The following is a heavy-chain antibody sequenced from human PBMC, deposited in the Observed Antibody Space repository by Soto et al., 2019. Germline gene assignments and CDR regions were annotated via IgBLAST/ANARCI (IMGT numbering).Heavy chain of an antibody. D-gene: IGHD6-13*01. V-gene: IGHV3-23*01. CDR3: AKSFSSNWYDYFNY. J-gene: IGHJ4*02. CDR1: EFTFSSYA. Sequence: PGGSLRLSCAASEFTFSSYAMSWVRQAPGKGLEWVSATSGSGDRTYYADSVKGRFTISRDTSKNTLSLQMNSLRAEDTALYYCAKSFSSNWYDYFNYWGQGTLVTVSS. CDR2: TSGSGDRT.